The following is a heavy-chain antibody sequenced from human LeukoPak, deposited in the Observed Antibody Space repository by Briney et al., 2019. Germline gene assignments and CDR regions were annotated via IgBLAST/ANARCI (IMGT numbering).Heavy chain of an antibody. J-gene: IGHJ1*01. CDR1: GFTFSSYA. CDR2: ISGSGGST. D-gene: IGHD4-17*01. CDR3: AKDNGRYGDYEYFQH. V-gene: IGHV3-23*01. Sequence: GGSLRRSCSASGFTFSSYAMSWGRQAPGQGLEWVSYISGSGGSTYHADSVKGRFTISRDNSKNSLYLQMSSLRAEDTAVYYCAKDNGRYGDYEYFQHWGQGTLVTVSS.